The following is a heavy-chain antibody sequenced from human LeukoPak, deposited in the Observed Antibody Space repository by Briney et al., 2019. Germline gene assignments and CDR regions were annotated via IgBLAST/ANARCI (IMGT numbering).Heavy chain of an antibody. V-gene: IGHV4-59*01. Sequence: SETLSLTCTVSGGSISSYYWNWIRQPPGKGLEWIGYIYNSGSTNNNPSLKSRVTISVDTSKKQFSLKLSSVTAADTAVYYCARAEESARGSLPHLNYWGQGTLVTVSS. CDR1: GGSISSYY. CDR2: IYNSGST. D-gene: IGHD6-25*01. CDR3: ARAEESARGSLPHLNY. J-gene: IGHJ4*02.